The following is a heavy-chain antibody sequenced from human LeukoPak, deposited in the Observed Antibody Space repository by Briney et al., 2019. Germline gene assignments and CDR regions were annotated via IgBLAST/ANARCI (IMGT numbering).Heavy chain of an antibody. V-gene: IGHV3-30-3*01. Sequence: GGSLRLSCAASGFTFSSYAMHWVRQAPGKGLEWVAVISYDGSNKYYADSVMGRFTISRDNSKNTLYLQMNSLRAEDTAVYYCARDSEMVYAFYYYGMDAWGQGTTVTVSS. CDR3: ARDSEMVYAFYYYGMDA. CDR1: GFTFSSYA. CDR2: ISYDGSNK. D-gene: IGHD2-8*01. J-gene: IGHJ6*02.